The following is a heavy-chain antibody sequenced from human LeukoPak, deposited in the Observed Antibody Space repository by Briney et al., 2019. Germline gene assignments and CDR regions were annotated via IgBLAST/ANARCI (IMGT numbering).Heavy chain of an antibody. CDR3: ARVCSDSRLD. D-gene: IGHD3-9*01. V-gene: IGHV3-53*01. CDR2: VYRNGST. CDR1: GFTVSSEY. Sequence: PGGALRLSRAASGFTVSSEYMSWVRQAPGKGLEWVSAVYRNGSTFYADSVQGRFTIPRDNSEKTLYLQMNSLRAEDTAVYYGARVCSDSRLDWGEGTLLSVSS. J-gene: IGHJ4*02.